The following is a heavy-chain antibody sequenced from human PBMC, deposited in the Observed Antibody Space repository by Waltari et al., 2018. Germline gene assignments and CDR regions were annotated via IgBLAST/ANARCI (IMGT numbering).Heavy chain of an antibody. J-gene: IGHJ4*02. CDR1: GYTFTSYD. Sequence: QVQLVQSGAEVKKPGASVKVSCQASGYTFTSYDINWVRQATGQGLEWMGWMNPNSGNTGYAQKFQGRVTMTRNTSISTAYMELSSLRSEDTAVYYCARGRRFAPYSGSYAYYYWGQGTLVTVSS. CDR3: ARGRRFAPYSGSYAYYY. CDR2: MNPNSGNT. D-gene: IGHD1-26*01. V-gene: IGHV1-8*01.